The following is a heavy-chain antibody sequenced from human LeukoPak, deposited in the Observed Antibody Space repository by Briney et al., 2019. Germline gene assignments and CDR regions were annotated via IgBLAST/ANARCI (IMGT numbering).Heavy chain of an antibody. CDR3: ARRWTGDAFDI. Sequence: PAETLSLTCTVSGGSISSYYWSWIRQPPGKGLEWIGYIYYSGSTNYNPALKSRVTLSVDTSKNQYSLKLRSVTAADTAVYYCARRWTGDAFDIWGQATMVTVSS. CDR1: GGSISSYY. CDR2: IYYSGST. D-gene: IGHD3/OR15-3a*01. V-gene: IGHV4-59*01. J-gene: IGHJ3*02.